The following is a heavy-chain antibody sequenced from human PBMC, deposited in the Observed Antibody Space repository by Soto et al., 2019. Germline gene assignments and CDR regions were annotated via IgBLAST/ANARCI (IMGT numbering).Heavy chain of an antibody. V-gene: IGHV3-66*01. Sequence: EVQLVESGGGLVQPGGSLRLSCAASGFTVSSKYMSWVRQAPGKGLEWVSLIQSGGPTYYADCVKGRFTIFRDTSENNVHLHMDSLRAENTAIYSCERDDVLCADGRCYGVPLDDWGKGTTVTVSS. D-gene: IGHD2-15*01. J-gene: IGHJ6*04. CDR3: ERDDVLCADGRCYGVPLDD. CDR1: GFTVSSKY. CDR2: IQSGGPT.